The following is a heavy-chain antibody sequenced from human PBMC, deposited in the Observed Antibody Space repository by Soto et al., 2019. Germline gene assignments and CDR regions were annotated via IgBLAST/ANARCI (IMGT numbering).Heavy chain of an antibody. J-gene: IGHJ4*02. D-gene: IGHD3-10*01. CDR1: GFTFSSYG. Sequence: QVQLVESGGGVVQPGRSLRLSCAASGFTFSSYGMNWVRQAPGKGLEWVAVIWYDGSNKYYADSVKGRFTISRDNSKNTLYLQMNSLRAEDTAVYYCARGGGGLWFGELSHYFDYWGQGTLVTVSS. CDR2: IWYDGSNK. V-gene: IGHV3-33*01. CDR3: ARGGGGLWFGELSHYFDY.